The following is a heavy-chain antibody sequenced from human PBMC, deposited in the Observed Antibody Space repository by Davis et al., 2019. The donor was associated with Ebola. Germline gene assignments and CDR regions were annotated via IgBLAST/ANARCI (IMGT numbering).Heavy chain of an antibody. J-gene: IGHJ4*02. D-gene: IGHD5-24*01. CDR1: GFTFSSYW. Sequence: GESLKISCTASGFTFSSYWMTWVRQAPGKGLEWVADISQDGREKNNVDSMKGRFTISRDNAQRSLYLQMHSLRADDTAVYYCARGPVTRDAYRYWGQGTRVTVSS. CDR2: ISQDGREK. V-gene: IGHV3-7*03. CDR3: ARGPVTRDAYRY.